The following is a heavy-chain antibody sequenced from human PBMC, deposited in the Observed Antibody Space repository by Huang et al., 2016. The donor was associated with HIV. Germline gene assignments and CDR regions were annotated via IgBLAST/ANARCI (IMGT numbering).Heavy chain of an antibody. Sequence: QVQLVQSGAEVKKPGASVKVSCKVSGYTLTALSIHWVRQAPGKGLEWMRGCAPEQGETNYAQNFQGRVTMTEDTSTDTAYMELNSLRSEDTAVYYCATGFDTYYDIWGQGTMVIASS. CDR1: GYTLTALS. CDR3: ATGFDTYYDI. D-gene: IGHD2-21*01. V-gene: IGHV1-24*01. CDR2: CAPEQGET. J-gene: IGHJ3*02.